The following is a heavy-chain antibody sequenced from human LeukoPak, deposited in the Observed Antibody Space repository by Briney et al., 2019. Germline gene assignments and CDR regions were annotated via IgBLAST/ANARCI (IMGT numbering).Heavy chain of an antibody. CDR1: GFNFGNFW. D-gene: IGHD1-26*01. J-gene: IGHJ6*03. Sequence: GGSLRLSCAASGFNFGNFWMSWVRQPPGRGLQWVASMRGDASYIYYVDSVKGRFTISRDNARNSLYLQMNSLRAEDTAVYYCARDPYSGTYGDTYYYYMDVWGKGTTVTISS. CDR3: ARDPYSGTYGDTYYYYMDV. V-gene: IGHV3-7*01. CDR2: MRGDASYI.